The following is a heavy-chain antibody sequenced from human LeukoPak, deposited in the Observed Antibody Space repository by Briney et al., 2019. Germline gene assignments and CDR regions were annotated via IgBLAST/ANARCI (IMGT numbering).Heavy chain of an antibody. CDR1: GFTFSSYS. CDR2: ISSSSSNI. Sequence: GGSLRLSSAASGFTFSSYSMNWVRQAPGQGLEWGSSISSSSSNIYYTDSVKGRFTISRDNAKNSLYVQMNGLRAEDTAVYYCARDLSPTSGYSSVWYHHALGYWGQGTLVTVSS. V-gene: IGHV3-21*01. D-gene: IGHD6-19*01. J-gene: IGHJ4*02. CDR3: ARDLSPTSGYSSVWYHHALGY.